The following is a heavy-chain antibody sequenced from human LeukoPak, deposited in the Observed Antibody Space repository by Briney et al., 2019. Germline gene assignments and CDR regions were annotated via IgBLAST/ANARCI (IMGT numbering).Heavy chain of an antibody. D-gene: IGHD3-22*01. Sequence: GGSLRLSCVASGFTFSNYGMHWVRQAPGKGLEWMAFIRDDGSFKYYSDSVKGRPTISRDNSKNTLYLEMNSLRAEDTATYYCAKGISTISLIVAILDAFDVWGQGAMVTVSS. V-gene: IGHV3-30*02. J-gene: IGHJ3*01. CDR1: GFTFSNYG. CDR3: AKGISTISLIVAILDAFDV. CDR2: IRDDGSFK.